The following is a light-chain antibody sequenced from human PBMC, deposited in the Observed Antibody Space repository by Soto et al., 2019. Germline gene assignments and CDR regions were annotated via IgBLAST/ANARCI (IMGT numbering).Light chain of an antibody. J-gene: IGKJ1*01. Sequence: DIVLTQSPDSLAVSLGERATINCKSSQTVLYSSNDKNYLAWYQQKPGQPPKLLIYWASTRESGVPDRFSGSGSGTDFTLTISSLQAEDVAVYYCQHSYSTPWTFGQGTKVEIE. CDR3: QHSYSTPWT. CDR1: QTVLYSSNDKNY. CDR2: WAS. V-gene: IGKV4-1*01.